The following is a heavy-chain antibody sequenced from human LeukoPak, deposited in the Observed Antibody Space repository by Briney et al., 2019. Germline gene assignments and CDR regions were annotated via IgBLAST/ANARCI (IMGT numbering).Heavy chain of an antibody. Sequence: SETLSLTCAVYGGSFSGYYWSWIRQPPGKGLEWIGEINHSGSTNYNPSLKSRVTISVDTSKNQFSLKLSSVTAADTAVYYCARRTRSSSGWGIGYWGQGTLVTVSS. CDR1: GGSFSGYY. V-gene: IGHV4-34*01. J-gene: IGHJ4*02. CDR3: ARRTRSSSGWGIGY. D-gene: IGHD6-19*01. CDR2: INHSGST.